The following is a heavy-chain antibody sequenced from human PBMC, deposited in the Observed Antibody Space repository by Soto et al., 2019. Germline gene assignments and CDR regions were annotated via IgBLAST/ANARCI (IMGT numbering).Heavy chain of an antibody. CDR2: IYYSGST. J-gene: IGHJ6*02. CDR3: ARSGMVRGVIGEFPYSGMDV. D-gene: IGHD3-10*01. CDR1: GGSISSYY. Sequence: SETLSLTCTVSGGSISSYYWSWIRQPPGKGLEWIGYIYYSGSTNYNPSLKSRVTISVDTSKNQFSLKVSSVTAADTAVYYCARSGMVRGVIGEFPYSGMDVWGQGTTVT. V-gene: IGHV4-59*08.